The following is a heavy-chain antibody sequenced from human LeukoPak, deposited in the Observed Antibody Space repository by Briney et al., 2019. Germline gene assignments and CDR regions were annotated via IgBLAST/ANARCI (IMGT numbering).Heavy chain of an antibody. V-gene: IGHV3-64D*06. Sequence: PGGSLRLSCSASGFTFSSYAVHWVRQAPGPGLEYVSAISSNGGSTYYADPVKGRFTISRDNSKNTLYLQMSSLRAEDTAVNYCVKPRKIHYDILTGYYGYFDYWGQGTLVTVSS. CDR3: VKPRKIHYDILTGYYGYFDY. J-gene: IGHJ4*02. CDR2: ISSNGGST. CDR1: GFTFSSYA. D-gene: IGHD3-9*01.